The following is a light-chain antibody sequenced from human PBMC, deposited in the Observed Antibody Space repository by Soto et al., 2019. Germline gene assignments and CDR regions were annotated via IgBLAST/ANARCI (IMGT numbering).Light chain of an antibody. Sequence: EIVLTQSPGTLSLSPGESATLSCRASQSVSSSQVDWYQQKPGQAPRLLIYGASRSATGITDRFSGVGSETDFTLTISILEPEDFAVYYCQQYYTSTHTFGQGTKLEI. CDR2: GAS. J-gene: IGKJ2*01. CDR3: QQYYTSTHT. V-gene: IGKV3-20*01. CDR1: QSVSSSQ.